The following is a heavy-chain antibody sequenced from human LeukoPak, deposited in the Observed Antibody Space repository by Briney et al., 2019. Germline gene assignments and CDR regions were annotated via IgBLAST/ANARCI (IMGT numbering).Heavy chain of an antibody. CDR1: GFTFSSYG. D-gene: IGHD3-22*01. V-gene: IGHV3-30*18. Sequence: PGGSLRLSCAASGFTFSSYGMHWVRQAPGKGLKWVALISYDGSNKYYADSVKGRFTISRDNSKNTLYLQMNSLRAEDTAVYYCAKDGAPYNYYDSSGYNWGQGTLVTVSS. CDR2: ISYDGSNK. J-gene: IGHJ1*01. CDR3: AKDGAPYNYYDSSGYN.